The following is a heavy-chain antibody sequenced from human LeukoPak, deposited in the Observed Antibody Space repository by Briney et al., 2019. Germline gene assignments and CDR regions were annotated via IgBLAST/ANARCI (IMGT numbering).Heavy chain of an antibody. D-gene: IGHD1-20*01. J-gene: IGHJ4*02. CDR2: ISSTTDNYN. Sequence: GGSLRLSCVASGFTFSSYNMHWVRQAPGKGLEWVSTISSTTDNYNYYAGSVKGRFTISRDNARNSLYLQMNSLRVEDTAVYYCARGTNWSPLDFDYWGQGTLVTVSS. CDR3: ARGTNWSPLDFDY. V-gene: IGHV3-21*06. CDR1: GFTFSSYN.